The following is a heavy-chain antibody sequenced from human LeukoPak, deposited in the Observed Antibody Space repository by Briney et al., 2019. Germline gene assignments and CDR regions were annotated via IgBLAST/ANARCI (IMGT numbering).Heavy chain of an antibody. CDR3: AKDRAAAGNYSPRSNWFDP. CDR1: GFTFSSYG. V-gene: IGHV3-23*01. CDR2: ISGSGGST. D-gene: IGHD6-13*01. Sequence: GGSLRLSCAASGFTFSSYGMSWVRQAPGKGLEWVSAISGSGGSTYYAGSVKGRFTISRDNSKNTLYLQMNSLRAEDTAVYYCAKDRAAAGNYSPRSNWFDPWGQGTLVTVSS. J-gene: IGHJ5*02.